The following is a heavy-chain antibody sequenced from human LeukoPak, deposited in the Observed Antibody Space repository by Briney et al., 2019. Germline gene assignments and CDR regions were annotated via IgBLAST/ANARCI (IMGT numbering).Heavy chain of an antibody. V-gene: IGHV3-49*04. CDR2: IRSKAYGGTT. J-gene: IGHJ4*02. D-gene: IGHD4-17*01. CDR3: TRGGDYGDYSFDY. CDR1: GFTFRDAG. Sequence: GGSLRLSCAASGFTFRDAGMSWVRQAPGKGLEWVGFIRSKAYGGTTEYAASVKGRFTISRDDSKSIAYLQMNSLKTEDTAVYYCTRGGDYGDYSFDYRGQGTLVTVSS.